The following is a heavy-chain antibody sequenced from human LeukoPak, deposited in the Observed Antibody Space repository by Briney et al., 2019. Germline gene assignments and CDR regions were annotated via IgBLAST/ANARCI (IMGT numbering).Heavy chain of an antibody. CDR3: ARSGDRALKGNWFDP. CDR1: GFTFSNYA. J-gene: IGHJ5*02. Sequence: GGSLRLSCAASGFTFSNYAMSWVRQAPGKGLEWVSTISSSGGSTYYADSVKGRFTISRDNSKNTLYLQMNSLRAEDTAVYYCARSGDRALKGNWFDPWGQGTLVTVSS. D-gene: IGHD3-10*01. CDR2: ISSSGGST. V-gene: IGHV3-23*01.